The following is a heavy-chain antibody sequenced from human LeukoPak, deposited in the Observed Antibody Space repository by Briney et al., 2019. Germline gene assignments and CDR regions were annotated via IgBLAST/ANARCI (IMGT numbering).Heavy chain of an antibody. J-gene: IGHJ4*02. D-gene: IGHD6-19*01. CDR3: ARGVEQQWLYNFDY. CDR1: GYTFTSYD. CDR2: MNPNSGNT. Sequence: ASVKVSCKASGYTFTSYDINWVRQATGQGLEWMGWMNPNSGNTGYAQKFQGRVTMTRNTSISTAYMELSSLRSEDTAVYYCARGVEQQWLYNFDYWGQGTLVTVSS. V-gene: IGHV1-8*01.